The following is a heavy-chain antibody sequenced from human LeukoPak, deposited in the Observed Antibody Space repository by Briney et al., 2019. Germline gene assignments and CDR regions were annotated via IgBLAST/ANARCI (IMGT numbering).Heavy chain of an antibody. CDR3: AKTYSSSWYIDYFDYYMDV. D-gene: IGHD6-13*01. CDR2: ISGSGGST. Sequence: GGSLRLSCAASGFTFSSYAMSWVRQAPGKGLEWVSAISGSGGSTYYADSVKGRFTISRDNSKNTLYLQMNSLRAEDTAVYYCAKTYSSSWYIDYFDYYMDVWGQGTLVTVSS. CDR1: GFTFSSYA. V-gene: IGHV3-23*01. J-gene: IGHJ4*02.